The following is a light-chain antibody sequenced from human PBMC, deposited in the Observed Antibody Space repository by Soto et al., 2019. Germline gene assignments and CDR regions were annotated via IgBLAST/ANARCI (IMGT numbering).Light chain of an antibody. CDR2: AAS. V-gene: IGKV1D-16*01. CDR1: QGINKW. CDR3: QQYNSYS. Sequence: DIQMTQSPSSVSAAVGDRVTITCRASQGINKWLAWYQQKPGKAPQLLISAASTLRSGVPSRFSGSGSGTDFILTISNLQPEDFATYYCQQYNSYSFGQGTKVEIK. J-gene: IGKJ1*01.